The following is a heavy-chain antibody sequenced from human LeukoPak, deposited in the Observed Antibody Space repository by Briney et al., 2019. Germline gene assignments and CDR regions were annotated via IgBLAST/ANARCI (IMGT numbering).Heavy chain of an antibody. CDR3: ARGRYCSGISCPYNWFDP. J-gene: IGHJ5*02. CDR2: IYHSGST. D-gene: IGHD2-2*01. CDR1: GGSISSGGYY. Sequence: SETLSLTCTVSGGSISSGGYYWSWIRQPPGKGLEWIGYIYHSGSTHYNPSLTSRVTISVDTSKNQFSLRLSSVTAADTAVYYCARGRYCSGISCPYNWFDPWGQGTLVTVSS. V-gene: IGHV4-30-2*05.